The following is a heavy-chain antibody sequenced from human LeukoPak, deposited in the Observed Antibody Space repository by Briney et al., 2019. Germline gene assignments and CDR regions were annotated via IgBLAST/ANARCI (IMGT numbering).Heavy chain of an antibody. V-gene: IGHV4-4*07. J-gene: IGHJ4*02. Sequence: PSETLSLTCTVPGGSISSYYGSWIRQPAGKGLEWIGRIYTSGSTNYNPSRKSRVTMSVDTSKNQFSLKLSSVTAADTAVYYCVGYCSSTSCSSGDYWGQGTLVTVSS. D-gene: IGHD2-2*01. CDR3: VGYCSSTSCSSGDY. CDR2: IYTSGST. CDR1: GGSISSYY.